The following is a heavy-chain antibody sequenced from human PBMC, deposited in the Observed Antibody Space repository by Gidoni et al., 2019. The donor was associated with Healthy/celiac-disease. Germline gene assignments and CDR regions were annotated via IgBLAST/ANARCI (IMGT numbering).Heavy chain of an antibody. V-gene: IGHV4-61*02. CDR3: AGVRIMITPGWFDP. CDR2: IYTSGST. J-gene: IGHJ5*02. D-gene: IGHD3-16*01. Sequence: QVQLQESGPGLVKPSQTLSLTCTVSGGSISSGSYYWSWIRQPAGKGLEWIGRIYTSGSTNYNPSLKSRVTISVDTSKNQFSLKLSSVTAADTAEYYCAGVRIMITPGWFDPWGQGTLVTVSS. CDR1: GGSISSGSYY.